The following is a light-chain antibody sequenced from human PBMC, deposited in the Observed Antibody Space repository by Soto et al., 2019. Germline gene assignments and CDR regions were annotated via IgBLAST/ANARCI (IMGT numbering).Light chain of an antibody. J-gene: IGKJ1*01. CDR2: GAS. CDR3: QQYSISPRT. Sequence: EIVLTQSPGTLSLSPGERATLSCRASQSVSSYLAWYQQKPGQAPRLLIYGASSRATGIPDRFSGSGSGTDFTLTISRPEPEDFAVYYCQQYSISPRTFGQGTKVEIK. CDR1: QSVSSY. V-gene: IGKV3-20*01.